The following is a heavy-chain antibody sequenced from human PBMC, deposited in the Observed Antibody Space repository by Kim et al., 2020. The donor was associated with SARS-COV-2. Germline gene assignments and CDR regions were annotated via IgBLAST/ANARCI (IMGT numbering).Heavy chain of an antibody. J-gene: IGHJ1*01. V-gene: IGHV3-7*01. Sequence: GGSLRLSCAASGFTFSAYWMSWVRQAPGKGLEWVANIKQDGSEKYYVDSVKGRFTISRDNAKNSLYLQMSSLRAEDTAVYYCARDRYQVPTDSYFRHWGQGSLVTVSS. CDR2: IKQDGSEK. D-gene: IGHD2-2*01. CDR1: GFTFSAYW. CDR3: ARDRYQVPTDSYFRH.